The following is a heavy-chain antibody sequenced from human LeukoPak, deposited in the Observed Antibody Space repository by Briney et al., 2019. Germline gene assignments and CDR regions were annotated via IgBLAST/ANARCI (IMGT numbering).Heavy chain of an antibody. CDR1: GYTFTGYY. CDR3: ASGGDDYGDYLGY. CDR2: INPNSGGT. J-gene: IGHJ4*02. V-gene: IGHV1-2*02. Sequence: ASVKVSCKASGYTFTGYYMHWVRQAPGQGLEWMGWINPNSGGTNCAQKFQGRVTMTRDTSISTAYMELSRLRSDDTAVYYCASGGDDYGDYLGYWGQGTLVTVSS. D-gene: IGHD4-17*01.